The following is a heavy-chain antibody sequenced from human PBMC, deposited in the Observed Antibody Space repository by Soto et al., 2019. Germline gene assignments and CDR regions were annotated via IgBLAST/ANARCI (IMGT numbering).Heavy chain of an antibody. CDR1: GGSINTYY. J-gene: IGHJ5*02. CDR2: IYSGGST. Sequence: QVQLQESGPGLVKPSETLSLTCTVSGGSINTYYWSWIRQPAGKGLEWIGRIYSGGSTNYNPSLKSRVAGGVDTSKKQVARKLSAVGAAEPAVFYCARGPGGFGGFCLHPWGQGALVTVSS. CDR3: ARGPGGFGGFCLHP. D-gene: IGHD3-10*01. V-gene: IGHV4-4*07.